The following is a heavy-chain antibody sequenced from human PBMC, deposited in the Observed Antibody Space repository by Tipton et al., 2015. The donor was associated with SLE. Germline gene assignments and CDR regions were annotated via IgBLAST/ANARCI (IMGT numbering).Heavy chain of an antibody. J-gene: IGHJ6*03. Sequence: TLSLTCTVSGGSISNDYWSWIRQPPGKGLEWIGFIYYSGSTNYNPSLKSRVTISVDTPKNQFSLKLTSVSAADTAVYYCARERRDEFWSGLYFNSYMDVWCKWTTVTVSS. D-gene: IGHD3-3*01. CDR3: ARERRDEFWSGLYFNSYMDV. CDR2: IYYSGST. CDR1: GGSISNDY. V-gene: IGHV4-59*01.